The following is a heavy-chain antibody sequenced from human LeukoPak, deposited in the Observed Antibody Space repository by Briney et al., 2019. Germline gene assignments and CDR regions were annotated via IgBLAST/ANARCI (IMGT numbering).Heavy chain of an antibody. V-gene: IGHV3-23*01. Sequence: GGSLRLSCAASGFTFSSYAMSWVRQAPGKGMERVSSSSGSGDVIYYADSVKGRFTISRDNSKNTLHMQMNSLRVEDTAVYYCAKGGISLVRGSFDYWGQGTLVTVSS. CDR3: AKGGISLVRGSFDY. CDR1: GFTFSSYA. CDR2: SSGSGDVI. D-gene: IGHD3-10*01. J-gene: IGHJ4*02.